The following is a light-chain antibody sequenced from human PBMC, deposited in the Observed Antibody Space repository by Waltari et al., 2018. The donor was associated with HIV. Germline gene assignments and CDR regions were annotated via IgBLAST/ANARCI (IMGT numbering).Light chain of an antibody. V-gene: IGLV2-23*02. Sequence: QSALTQPASVSASPGQSITISCPGTSNDVGSYNLVSWYQQHPGKAPKLMIFEVSKRPSGVSNRFSGAKSGNTASLTISGLQAEDEADYYCCSYAGSGTYVFGPGTKVTV. CDR1: SNDVGSYNL. CDR2: EVS. J-gene: IGLJ1*01. CDR3: CSYAGSGTYV.